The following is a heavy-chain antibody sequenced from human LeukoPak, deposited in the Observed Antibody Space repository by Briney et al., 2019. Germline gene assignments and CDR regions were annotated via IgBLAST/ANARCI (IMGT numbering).Heavy chain of an antibody. CDR2: IISNSSYI. Sequence: PGGSLRLSCAPSGFTFSSYSMNWVRQAPGKGLEWVSSIISNSSYIYYADSVKGRFTISRDNAKHSLHLQMNSLRAEDTAVYYCARVVGSYDILTGHYTYNWFGPWGQGTLVTVSS. CDR1: GFTFSSYS. J-gene: IGHJ5*02. V-gene: IGHV3-21*01. D-gene: IGHD3-9*01. CDR3: ARVVGSYDILTGHYTYNWFGP.